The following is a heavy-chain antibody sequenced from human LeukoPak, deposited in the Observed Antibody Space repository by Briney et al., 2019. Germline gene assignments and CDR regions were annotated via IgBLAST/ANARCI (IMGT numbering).Heavy chain of an antibody. J-gene: IGHJ4*02. CDR2: IYYSGST. CDR1: GGSISSGDYY. CDR3: ARGDSGSYVDY. Sequence: TSETLSLTCTVSGGSISSGDYYWSWIRQPPGKGLEWIGYIYYSGSTYYNPSLKSRVTISVDTSKNQFSLKLSSVTAADTAVYYCARGDSGSYVDYWGQGTLVTVSS. V-gene: IGHV4-30-4*08. D-gene: IGHD1-26*01.